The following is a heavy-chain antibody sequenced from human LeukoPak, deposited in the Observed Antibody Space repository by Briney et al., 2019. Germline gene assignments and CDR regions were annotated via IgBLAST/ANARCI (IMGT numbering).Heavy chain of an antibody. CDR1: GGSISSNSYY. V-gene: IGHV4-39*07. CDR3: ARDKSVNWGLFDY. J-gene: IGHJ4*02. CDR2: IYYSGST. Sequence: PSETLSLTCTVSGGSISSNSYYGGWIRQPPGKGLEWIGSIYYSGSTYYNPSLKSRVTISLDTSRSQFSLKLNYMTDADTAVYYCARDKSVNWGLFDYWGQGTLVTVSS. D-gene: IGHD7-27*01.